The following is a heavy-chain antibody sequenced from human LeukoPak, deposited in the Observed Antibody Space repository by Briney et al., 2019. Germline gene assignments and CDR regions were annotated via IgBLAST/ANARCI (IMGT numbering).Heavy chain of an antibody. CDR3: VSFYETY. J-gene: IGHJ4*02. CDR2: INTDGSTT. V-gene: IGHV3-74*01. CDR1: GFTFSSYW. Sequence: GGSLRLSCAASGFTFSSYWMHWVRQAPGKGLMWVSHINTDGSTTSYADSVKGRFTISRDNAKNTLFLQMNSLRAEDTAVYYCVSFYETYWGRGTLVTVSS. D-gene: IGHD2/OR15-2a*01.